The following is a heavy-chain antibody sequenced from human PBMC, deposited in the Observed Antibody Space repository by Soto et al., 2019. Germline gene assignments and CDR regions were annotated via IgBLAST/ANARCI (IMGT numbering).Heavy chain of an antibody. D-gene: IGHD2-15*01. J-gene: IGHJ4*02. CDR3: ATLKGYCSGGSCYHDY. CDR1: GGSIGIYY. Sequence: SETLSLTCTVSGGSIGIYYWSWIRQPPGKGLEWIGYIYYSGSTNYNPSLKSRVTISVDTSKNQFSLKLSSVTAADTAVYYCATLKGYCSGGSCYHDYWGQGTLVTVSS. V-gene: IGHV4-59*08. CDR2: IYYSGST.